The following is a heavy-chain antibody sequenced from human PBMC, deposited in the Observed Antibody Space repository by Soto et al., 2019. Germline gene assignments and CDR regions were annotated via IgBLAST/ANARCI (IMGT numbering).Heavy chain of an antibody. CDR1: GFTFDDYA. CDR3: AKVVGGGSSWYLRAFDI. D-gene: IGHD6-13*01. CDR2: ISWNSGSI. J-gene: IGHJ3*02. Sequence: VKLVESGGDSVQPGRSLRLSCAASGFTFDDYAMHWVRQASGKGLEWVSGISWNSGSIGYADSVRGRFTTSRDNAKNSLYLQMNSLRSEDTALYYCAKVVGGGSSWYLRAFDIWGQGTMVTVSS. V-gene: IGHV3-9*01.